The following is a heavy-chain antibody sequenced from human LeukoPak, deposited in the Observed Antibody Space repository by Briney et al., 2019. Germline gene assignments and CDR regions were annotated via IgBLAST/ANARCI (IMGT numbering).Heavy chain of an antibody. J-gene: IGHJ4*02. V-gene: IGHV3-9*01. Sequence: PGGSLRLSCAASGFTFDDYAMHWVRQAPGKGLEWVSGISWYSGSIGYADSVKGRFTISRDNAKNSLYLQMNSLRAEDTAVYYCARERGSYAADFDYWGQGTLVTVSS. CDR3: ARERGSYAADFDY. CDR2: ISWYSGSI. CDR1: GFTFDDYA. D-gene: IGHD1-26*01.